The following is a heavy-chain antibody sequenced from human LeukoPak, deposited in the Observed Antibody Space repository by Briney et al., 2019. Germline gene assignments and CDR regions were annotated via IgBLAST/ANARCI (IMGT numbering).Heavy chain of an antibody. Sequence: GRSLRLSCAASGFTFSSYGMHWVRQAPGKGLEWVAVIWYDGNNKYYVDSVRGRYTISRDNSKNTLFLQMNSLRAEDTAVYYCAKDREGLSSGYDLEYFDYWGQGTLVTVSS. D-gene: IGHD5-12*01. J-gene: IGHJ4*02. CDR1: GFTFSSYG. CDR2: IWYDGNNK. V-gene: IGHV3-33*06. CDR3: AKDREGLSSGYDLEYFDY.